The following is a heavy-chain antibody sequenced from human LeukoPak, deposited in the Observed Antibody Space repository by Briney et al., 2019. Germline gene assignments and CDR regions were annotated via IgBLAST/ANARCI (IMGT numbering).Heavy chain of an antibody. V-gene: IGHV3-23*01. CDR1: GFTFSTYA. Sequence: GGSLRLPCAASGFTFSTYAMSWVRQAPRKGLEGVCVLSCSCSSTYYPHSLKGRFTISRDNSKNTLYLQMDGLRAEDTAVYYCAKEMATIRAFDFWGQGTMVAVSS. CDR3: AKEMATIRAFDF. J-gene: IGHJ3*01. D-gene: IGHD5-24*01. CDR2: LSCSCSST.